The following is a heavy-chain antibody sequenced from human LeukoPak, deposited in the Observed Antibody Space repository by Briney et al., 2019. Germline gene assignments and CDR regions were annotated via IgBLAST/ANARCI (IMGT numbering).Heavy chain of an antibody. V-gene: IGHV4-34*01. J-gene: IGHJ4*02. CDR3: ARASLYYDSSGYPDY. CDR1: GGSFSGYY. D-gene: IGHD3-22*01. Sequence: KSSETLSLTCAVYGGSFSGYYWSWIRQPPGKGLEWIGEINHSGSTNYNPSLKSRVTISVDTSKNQFSLKLSSVTAADTAVYYCARASLYYDSSGYPDYWGQGTLVTVSS. CDR2: INHSGST.